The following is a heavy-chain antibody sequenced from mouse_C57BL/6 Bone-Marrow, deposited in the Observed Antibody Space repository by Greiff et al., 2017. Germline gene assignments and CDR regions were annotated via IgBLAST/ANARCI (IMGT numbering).Heavy chain of an antibody. Sequence: LVESGAELVKPGASVKISCKASGYAFSSYWMNWVKQRPGKGLEWIGQIYPGDGDTNYNGKFKGKATLTADKTSSTAYMQLSSLTSEDSAVYFWASETNWWFAYWGQGTLVTVSA. CDR3: ASETNWWFAY. CDR2: IYPGDGDT. V-gene: IGHV1-80*01. D-gene: IGHD4-1*01. CDR1: GYAFSSYW. J-gene: IGHJ3*01.